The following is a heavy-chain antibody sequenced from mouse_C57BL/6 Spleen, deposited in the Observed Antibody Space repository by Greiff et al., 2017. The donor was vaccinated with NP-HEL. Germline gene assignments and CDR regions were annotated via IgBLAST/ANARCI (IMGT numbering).Heavy chain of an antibody. J-gene: IGHJ2*01. CDR3: ARRADLAFDY. Sequence: VKLMESGAELVKPGASVKISCKASGYAFSSYWMNWVKQRPGKGLEWIGQIYPGDGDTNYNGKFKGKATLTADKSSSTAYMQLSSLTSEDSAVYFCARRADLAFDYWGQGTTLTVSS. V-gene: IGHV1-80*01. CDR1: GYAFSSYW. CDR2: IYPGDGDT.